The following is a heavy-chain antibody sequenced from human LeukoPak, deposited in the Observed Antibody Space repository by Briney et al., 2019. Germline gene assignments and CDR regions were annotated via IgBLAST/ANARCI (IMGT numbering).Heavy chain of an antibody. CDR3: ARGALNYSYLMDV. CDR1: GYSLTTYY. Sequence: GASVKVSCKASGYSLTTYYMHWVRQAPGQGLEWMAITNPSGGSTNYAQKFQGRVTITRDTSASTAYMELSSLRSEDTAVYYCARGALNYSYLMDVWGQGTTVTVSS. J-gene: IGHJ6*02. CDR2: TNPSGGST. V-gene: IGHV1-46*01.